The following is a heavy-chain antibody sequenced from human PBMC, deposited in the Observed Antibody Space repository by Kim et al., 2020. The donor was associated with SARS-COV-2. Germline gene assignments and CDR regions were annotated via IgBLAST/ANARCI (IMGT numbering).Heavy chain of an antibody. CDR2: ISWNSVII. Sequence: GGSLRLSCAASGFTFHDYPLYWVRQTPRQGLEWVSRISWNSVIISYADSVRGRFTVSRDNAKNSLYLQMTSLRTDDTALYYCARGDYNKYDALDYWGQGTLVTVS. CDR3: ARGDYNKYDALDY. V-gene: IGHV3-9*01. CDR1: GFTFHDYP. D-gene: IGHD4-4*01. J-gene: IGHJ4*02.